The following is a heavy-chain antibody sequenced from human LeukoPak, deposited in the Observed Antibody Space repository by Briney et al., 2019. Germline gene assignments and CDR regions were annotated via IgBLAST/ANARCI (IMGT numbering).Heavy chain of an antibody. CDR2: TYYRSKWYN. Sequence: PSQTLSLTCAISGDSVSSSGAAWSWIRQSPSRGLEWLGRTYYRSKWYNDYAVSVKSRITINPDTSKNQFSLQLNSMTPEDTAVYYCAREGSDGYLFDYWGQGTLVTVSS. CDR1: GDSVSSSGAA. CDR3: AREGSDGYLFDY. J-gene: IGHJ4*02. D-gene: IGHD5-18*01. V-gene: IGHV6-1*01.